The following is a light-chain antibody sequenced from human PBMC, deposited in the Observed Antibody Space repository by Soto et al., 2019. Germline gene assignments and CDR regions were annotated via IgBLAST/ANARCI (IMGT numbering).Light chain of an antibody. J-gene: IGLJ2*01. Sequence: QSALTQPASVSGSPGQSITISCTGTSSDIGGYNYVSWYQHHPGKDPKLIIYDVTNRPSGVSTRFSGSKSGNTAALTISGRQAEDEADYYCNSFTSSSTRGVFGGGTQLTVL. CDR2: DVT. V-gene: IGLV2-14*03. CDR3: NSFTSSSTRGV. CDR1: SSDIGGYNY.